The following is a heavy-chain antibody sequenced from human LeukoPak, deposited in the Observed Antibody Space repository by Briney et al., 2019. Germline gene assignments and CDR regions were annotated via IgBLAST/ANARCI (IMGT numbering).Heavy chain of an antibody. CDR2: ISGSGGST. CDR3: AKGHCSSTSCYTAGYYYYYGMDV. CDR1: GFTFSSYA. J-gene: IGHJ6*04. Sequence: GGSLRLSCAASGFTFSSYAMSWVRQAPGKGLEWVSAISGSGGSTYYADSVKGRFTISRDNSKNTLYLQMNSLRAEDTAVYYCAKGHCSSTSCYTAGYYYYYGMDVWGKGTPVTVSS. D-gene: IGHD2-2*02. V-gene: IGHV3-23*01.